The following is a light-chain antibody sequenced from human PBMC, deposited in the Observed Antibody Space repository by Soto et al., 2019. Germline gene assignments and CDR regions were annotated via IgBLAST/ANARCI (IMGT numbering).Light chain of an antibody. CDR1: QSVSRSY. CDR2: GAS. V-gene: IGKV3-20*01. CDR3: QQYGTSFWT. Sequence: EIVLTQSPGTLSLSPGERATLSCRTSQSVSRSYLAWYQQKPGQAPRLLIYGASTRATGIPDRFSGSGSGTDFTLTISRLEPEDFAVYYCQQYGTSFWTFGQGTKVEIK. J-gene: IGKJ1*01.